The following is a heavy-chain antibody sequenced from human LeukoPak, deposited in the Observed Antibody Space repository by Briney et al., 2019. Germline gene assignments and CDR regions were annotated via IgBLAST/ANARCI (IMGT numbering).Heavy chain of an antibody. CDR2: IYSGGST. V-gene: IGHV3-53*05. J-gene: IGHJ4*02. D-gene: IGHD2-2*01. CDR3: ARGRWDIVVVPAATGAYFDY. Sequence: GGSLRLSCAASGFTVSSNHMSWVRQAPGKGLEWVSVIYSGGSTYYADSVKGRFTISRDNSKNTLYLQMNSLRAEDTAVYYCARGRWDIVVVPAATGAYFDYWGQGTLVTVSS. CDR1: GFTVSSNH.